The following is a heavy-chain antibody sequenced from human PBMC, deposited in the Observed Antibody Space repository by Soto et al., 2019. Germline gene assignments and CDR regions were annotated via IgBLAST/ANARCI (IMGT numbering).Heavy chain of an antibody. CDR3: TRENIESSEGLYDELDI. J-gene: IGHJ3*02. V-gene: IGHV1-2*02. Sequence: AASVKVSCKTSGYTFTDYYTHWVRQAPGQGLEWMGWMNPKSGGAYFAQKFQGRVTLTRDTSIGTAYIEVNSLTSDDTAVYFCTRENIESSEGLYDELDIWGQGTTVSVSS. CDR1: GYTFTDYY. D-gene: IGHD6-25*01. CDR2: MNPKSGGA.